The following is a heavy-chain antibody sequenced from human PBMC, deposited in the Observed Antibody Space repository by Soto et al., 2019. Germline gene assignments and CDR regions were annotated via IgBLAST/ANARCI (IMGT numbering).Heavy chain of an antibody. V-gene: IGHV4-59*04. CDR1: GGSISSYY. Sequence: SETLSLTCTVSGGSISSYYWSWIRQPPGKGLEWIGYIYHSGSTYYNPSPKSRVTISVDRSKNQFSLRLSSVTAADTAVYYCARLNGYCVSTSCHRYYGMDVWGQGTTVTVSS. D-gene: IGHD2-2*03. J-gene: IGHJ6*02. CDR2: IYHSGST. CDR3: ARLNGYCVSTSCHRYYGMDV.